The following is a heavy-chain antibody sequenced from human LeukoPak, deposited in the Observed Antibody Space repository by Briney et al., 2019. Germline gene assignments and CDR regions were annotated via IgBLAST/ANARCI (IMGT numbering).Heavy chain of an antibody. CDR1: GFTFSSYA. CDR3: ARDHDEWELLLVDDY. V-gene: IGHV3-23*01. CDR2: ISGSGGST. Sequence: GGSLRLSCAASGFTFSSYAMSWVRQAPGKGLEWVSAISGSGGSTYYADSVKGRFTISRDNSNNTHFLQMNRLRADDTAVYYCARDHDEWELLLVDDYWGQGTLVTVSS. D-gene: IGHD1-26*01. J-gene: IGHJ4*02.